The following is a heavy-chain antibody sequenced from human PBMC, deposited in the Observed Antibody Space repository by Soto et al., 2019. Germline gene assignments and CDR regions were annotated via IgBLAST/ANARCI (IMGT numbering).Heavy chain of an antibody. Sequence: SETLSLTCSVSGASINTGGFYWSWVRQFPGKGLDWIGYGSHTGSRYLNPSLRSRITISLDTPNNQFSLRLTSVTAADTAVYYCAKRPGYSYGINWFDPWGQGTLVTVSS. CDR1: GASINTGGFY. CDR3: AKRPGYSYGINWFDP. V-gene: IGHV4-31*03. D-gene: IGHD5-18*01. CDR2: GSHTGSR. J-gene: IGHJ5*02.